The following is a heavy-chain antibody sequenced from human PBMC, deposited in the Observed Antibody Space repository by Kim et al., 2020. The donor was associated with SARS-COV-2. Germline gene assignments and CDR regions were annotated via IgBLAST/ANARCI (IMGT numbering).Heavy chain of an antibody. CDR1: GFTFGDYA. V-gene: IGHV3-49*04. CDR2: IRSKAYGGTT. D-gene: IGHD5-12*01. Sequence: GGSLRLSCTASGFTFGDYAMSWVRQAPGKGLEWVGFIRSKAYGGTTEYAASVKGRFTISRDDSKSIAYLQMNSLKTEDTAVYYCTRGGEGYSGYPLDYWGQGTLVTVSS. J-gene: IGHJ4*02. CDR3: TRGGEGYSGYPLDY.